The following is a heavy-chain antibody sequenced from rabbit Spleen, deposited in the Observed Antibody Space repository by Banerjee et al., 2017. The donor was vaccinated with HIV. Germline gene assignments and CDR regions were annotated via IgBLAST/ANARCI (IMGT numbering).Heavy chain of an antibody. CDR1: GFDFSSTYW. J-gene: IGHJ6*01. CDR2: IDTGSSGAS. CDR3: ARDTGTSFSTYGMDL. V-gene: IGHV1S45*01. Sequence: QEQLVESGGGLVQPGGSLKLSCKASGFDFSSTYWICWVRQAPGKGLEWIACIDTGSSGASYYASWAKGRFTISKTSSTAVTLQMTSLTAADTATYFCARDTGTSFSTYGMDLWGQGTLVTVS. D-gene: IGHD8-1*01.